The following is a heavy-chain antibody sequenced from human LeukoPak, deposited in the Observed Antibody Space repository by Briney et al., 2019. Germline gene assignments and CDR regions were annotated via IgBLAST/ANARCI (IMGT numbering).Heavy chain of an antibody. V-gene: IGHV4-61*03. CDR1: GCSISSGYY. J-gene: IGHJ4*02. D-gene: IGHD1-26*01. Sequence: SETLSLTCTVSGCSISSGYYWGWIRQPPGKGLEWIGYIHYTGTTNYNPSLKSRVTISVDTSKNHFSLKLSSVTAADTAVYYCARGLGVTPSFWGQGTLVTVSS. CDR2: IHYTGTT. CDR3: ARGLGVTPSF.